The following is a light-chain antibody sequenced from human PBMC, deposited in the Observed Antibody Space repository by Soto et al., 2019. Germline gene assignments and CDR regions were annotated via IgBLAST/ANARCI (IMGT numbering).Light chain of an antibody. J-gene: IGLJ1*01. CDR2: DVS. V-gene: IGLV2-18*02. Sequence: QSVLTQPPSVSGSPGQSATISCTGTISDAGFYARVAWYQQSPGAAPKLLIYDVSNRPSGVPDRFSGSQSGTTASLTISGLQPEDEADYYCNSYTSRSTYVFGTG. CDR1: ISDAGFYAR. CDR3: NSYTSRSTYV.